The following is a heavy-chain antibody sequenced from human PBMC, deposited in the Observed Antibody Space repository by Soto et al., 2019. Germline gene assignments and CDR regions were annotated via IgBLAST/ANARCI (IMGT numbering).Heavy chain of an antibody. CDR2: ISSTGNSI. Sequence: VQLVESGGGLVKPGGSLRLSCAASGFTFRDYYMTWIRQAPGKGLEWVSYISSTGNSIYYADSVQGRFTISRDNAKSSLFLQMNSLRAEDTAVYYCAKGEAVVGTEFDTWGQGTLVTVSS. D-gene: IGHD1-1*01. CDR3: AKGEAVVGTEFDT. V-gene: IGHV3-11*01. CDR1: GFTFRDYY. J-gene: IGHJ4*02.